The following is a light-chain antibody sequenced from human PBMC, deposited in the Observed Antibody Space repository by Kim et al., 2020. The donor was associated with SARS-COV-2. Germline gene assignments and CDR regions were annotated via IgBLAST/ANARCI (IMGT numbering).Light chain of an antibody. Sequence: GQPFTIACTGGNNDIWGYDLVSWYQQHPGQAPKLIIYDVAKRPSGVSDRFSGSKSGNVASLTISLIQPEDEAEYFCCSYANSRRYVFGTGTKVTVL. J-gene: IGLJ1*01. CDR2: DVA. CDR1: NNDIWGYDL. V-gene: IGLV2-23*02. CDR3: CSYANSRRYV.